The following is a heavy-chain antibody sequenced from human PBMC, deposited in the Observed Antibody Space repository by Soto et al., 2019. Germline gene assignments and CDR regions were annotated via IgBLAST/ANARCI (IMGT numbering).Heavy chain of an antibody. J-gene: IGHJ4*02. CDR2: THYSGDT. D-gene: IGHD3-16*01. CDR1: GGPFPNGGYY. V-gene: IGHV4-31*03. CDR3: ARGDSQVSSVFDY. Sequence: SETLSLTCTVSGGPFPNGGYYWSWIRQEPGKGLEWIGYTHYSGDTSYNPSLRSRVTISTDTSKTQFSLRLRSVTSADAAVYYCARGDSQVSSVFDYWGQGMLVTVSS.